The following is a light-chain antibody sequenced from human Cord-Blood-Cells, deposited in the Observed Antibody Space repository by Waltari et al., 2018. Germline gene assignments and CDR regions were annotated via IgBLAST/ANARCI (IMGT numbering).Light chain of an antibody. CDR1: QSVSSSY. V-gene: IGKV3-20*01. CDR2: GAS. J-gene: IGKJ4*01. Sequence: TQSPGTLSLSPGERATLSCRASQSVSSSYLAWYQQKPGQAPRLLIYGASSRATGIPDRFRGSGSGTDFTLTISRLEPEDFAVYYCQQYGSSPLTFGGGTKVEIK. CDR3: QQYGSSPLT.